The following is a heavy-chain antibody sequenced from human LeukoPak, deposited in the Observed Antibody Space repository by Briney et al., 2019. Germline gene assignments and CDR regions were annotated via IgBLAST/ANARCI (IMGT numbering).Heavy chain of an antibody. V-gene: IGHV1-8*01. D-gene: IGHD2-21*01. CDR1: GYTFTSYD. CDR2: MNPNSGNT. CDR3: ARSSSVTIPGYYFDY. J-gene: IGHJ4*02. Sequence: ASVKVSCKASGYTFTSYDINWLRQATGQGLEWMGWMNPNSGNTGYAQKFQGRVTMTRNTSISTAYMELSSLRSEDTAVYYCARSSSVTIPGYYFDYWGQGTLVTVSS.